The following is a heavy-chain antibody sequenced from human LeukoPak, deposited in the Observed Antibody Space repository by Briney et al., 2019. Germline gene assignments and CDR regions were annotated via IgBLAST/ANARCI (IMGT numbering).Heavy chain of an antibody. J-gene: IGHJ4*02. CDR2: ISSSSSYI. CDR3: ARVYNYNYYDSSGYFDY. Sequence: GGSLRLSCAASGFTFSSYSMNWVRQAPGKGLEWVSSISSSSSYIYYADSVKGRFTISRDNAKNSLYLQMNSLRAEDTAVYYCARVYNYNYYDSSGYFDYWGQGTLVTVSS. CDR1: GFTFSSYS. V-gene: IGHV3-21*01. D-gene: IGHD3-22*01.